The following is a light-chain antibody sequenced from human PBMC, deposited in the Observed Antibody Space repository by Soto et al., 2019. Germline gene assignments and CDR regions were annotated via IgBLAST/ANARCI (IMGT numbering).Light chain of an antibody. CDR3: VSYTSSTTYA. J-gene: IGLJ1*01. CDR1: SSDVGGSNF. CDR2: DVA. Sequence: QSVVTQPAWVSYSPGQSITISCTGTSSDVGGSNFVSWYQQHPGKPPKLIIYDVANRPSGVSNRFSGSKSGSTASLIISRLQTEDEADYYCVSYTSSTTYAFGTGTKVTVL. V-gene: IGLV2-14*03.